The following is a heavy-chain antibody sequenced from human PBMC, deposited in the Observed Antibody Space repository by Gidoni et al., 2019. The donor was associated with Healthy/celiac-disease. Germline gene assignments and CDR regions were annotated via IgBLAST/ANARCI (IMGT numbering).Heavy chain of an antibody. D-gene: IGHD3-10*01. CDR1: AFPFSIYA. CDR2: ISYDGSNK. V-gene: IGHV3-30*04. Sequence: VQLVESGGGVVQPGRSLRLPCSASAFPFSIYAMHWVRQAPGKGLEGVAVISYDGSNKYYADSVKGRFTISRDNSKNTLYLQMNSLRAEDTAVYYCAREIRAVLLWFGELSYWGQGTLVTVSS. CDR3: AREIRAVLLWFGELSY. J-gene: IGHJ4*02.